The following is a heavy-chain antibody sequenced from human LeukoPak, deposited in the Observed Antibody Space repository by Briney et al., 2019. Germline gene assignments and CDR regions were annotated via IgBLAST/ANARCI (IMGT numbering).Heavy chain of an antibody. Sequence: SETLSLTCTVYGGSFSGYYWSWVRQPPGKGLEWIGEINHSGSTSYNPSLRSRVTISVDTAKNQFSLKLSSVTAADSAVYYCARGGSKTTAGEYYMDVWGKGTTVSVSS. D-gene: IGHD6-13*01. CDR1: GGSFSGYY. CDR3: ARGGSKTTAGEYYMDV. CDR2: INHSGST. V-gene: IGHV4-34*01. J-gene: IGHJ6*03.